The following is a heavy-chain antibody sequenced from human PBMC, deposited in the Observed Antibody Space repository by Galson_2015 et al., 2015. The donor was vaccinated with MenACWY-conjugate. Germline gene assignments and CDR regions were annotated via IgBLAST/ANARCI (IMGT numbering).Heavy chain of an antibody. J-gene: IGHJ6*02. CDR3: ARHPPGGRGMDV. Sequence: QSGAEVKKPGESLKISCKGTGYSFPNYWIAWVRQMPGKGLEWMGLIDPVDSNTRYSPSFQGQVTISADKSISTAYLQWTSPRASDTAMYYCARHPPGGRGMDVRGQGTTVTVSS. CDR2: IDPVDSNT. CDR1: GYSFPNYW. V-gene: IGHV5-51*01. D-gene: IGHD1-26*01.